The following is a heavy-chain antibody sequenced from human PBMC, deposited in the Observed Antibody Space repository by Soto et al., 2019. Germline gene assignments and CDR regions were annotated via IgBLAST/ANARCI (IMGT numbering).Heavy chain of an antibody. D-gene: IGHD6-19*01. Sequence: ASVKVSCKVSGGTDGTYSINWVRQAPGQGLEWMGAIIPILSTTNYAQRFQGRVTITADESTGTVYLELTSLKFEDTAVYYCASRAMAVTWFDPWGQGTLVTVSS. CDR1: GGTDGTYS. J-gene: IGHJ5*02. CDR3: ASRAMAVTWFDP. V-gene: IGHV1-69*13. CDR2: IIPILSTT.